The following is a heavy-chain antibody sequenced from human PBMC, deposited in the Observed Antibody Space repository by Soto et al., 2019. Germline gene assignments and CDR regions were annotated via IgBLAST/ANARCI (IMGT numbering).Heavy chain of an antibody. Sequence: GGSLRLSCAASGFIFKMYWMHWVRQSPGKGLVWISRIYNDGTYSDYADSVRGRFTISRDNVNDTLYLQMNNLRAEDSGLYYCTRGPRPISTGTGAYWGQGTQVTVPQ. J-gene: IGHJ4*02. CDR3: TRGPRPISTGTGAY. D-gene: IGHD3-10*01. CDR1: GFIFKMYW. V-gene: IGHV3-74*01. CDR2: IYNDGTYS.